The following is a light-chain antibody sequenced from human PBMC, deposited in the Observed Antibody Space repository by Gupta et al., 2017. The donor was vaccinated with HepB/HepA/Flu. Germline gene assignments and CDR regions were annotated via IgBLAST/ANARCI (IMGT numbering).Light chain of an antibody. J-gene: IGLJ2*01. Sequence: SSVLTQPPSVSVAPEKTAIITCGGNNIGSKSVHWYQQKPGQAPVLVVYDNRDRLSEIPERFSGSNSGSTATLTISRVEAGDEADYYCQVWDSSSDHVVFGGGTKLTVL. V-gene: IGLV3-21*03. CDR2: DNR. CDR3: QVWDSSSDHVV. CDR1: NIGSKS.